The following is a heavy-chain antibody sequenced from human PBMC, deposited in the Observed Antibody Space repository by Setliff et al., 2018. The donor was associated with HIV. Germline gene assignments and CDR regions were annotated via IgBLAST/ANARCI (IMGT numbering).Heavy chain of an antibody. CDR3: ARGVPADAYAFDI. D-gene: IGHD2-2*01. Sequence: VKVSCKASSYSFTSYGFTWVRQAPGQGLEWMGWSSAHNGHTDYAQKFQDRVTMSTDTSTTTAFMELRSLIYDDTAVYYCARGVPADAYAFDIWGQGTLVTVSS. CDR1: SYSFTSYG. J-gene: IGHJ3*02. CDR2: SSAHNGHT. V-gene: IGHV1-18*01.